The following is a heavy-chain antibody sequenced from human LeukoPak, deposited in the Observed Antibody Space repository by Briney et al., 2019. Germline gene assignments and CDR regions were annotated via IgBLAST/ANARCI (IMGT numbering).Heavy chain of an antibody. J-gene: IGHJ4*02. V-gene: IGHV6-1*01. CDR1: GDSVSSDSAA. CDR3: AGGQRSRTFDY. D-gene: IGHD1-7*01. Sequence: PSQTLSLTCAISGDSVSSDSAAWNWFRQSPSRGLEWLGRTYYRSKWYHDYAVSVKSRITINPDTSKNQFSLQLNSVTPEDTAVYYCAGGQRSRTFDYWGQGTLVTVSS. CDR2: TYYRSKWYH.